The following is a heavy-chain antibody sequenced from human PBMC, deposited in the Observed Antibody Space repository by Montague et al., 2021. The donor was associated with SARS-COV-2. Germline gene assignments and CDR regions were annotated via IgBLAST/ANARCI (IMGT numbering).Heavy chain of an antibody. Sequence: SETLSLTCAVYGGSFNDYYWSWIRQPPGKGLEWIGEINHGGITNXSPSLKSRVTISADTSKNQFSLKLKSVTAADTANYYCARGHQGVAMIVVVMIGAEYYFDYGGQGSLVTVSS. J-gene: IGHJ4*02. D-gene: IGHD3-22*01. CDR1: GGSFNDYY. CDR3: ARGHQGVAMIVVVMIGAEYYFDY. CDR2: INHGGIT. V-gene: IGHV4-34*01.